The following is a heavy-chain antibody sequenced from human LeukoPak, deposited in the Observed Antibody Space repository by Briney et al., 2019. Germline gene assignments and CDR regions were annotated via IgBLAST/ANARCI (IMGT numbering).Heavy chain of an antibody. CDR1: GGSISSYY. CDR2: IYYSGST. J-gene: IGHJ6*02. D-gene: IGHD5-24*01. Sequence: PSETLSLTCTVSGGSISSYYWSWIRQPPGKGLEWIGYIYYSGSTNYNPSLKSRVTISVDTSKSQFSLKLSSVTAADTAVYYCARGRRDGYNLLYYYYGMDVWGQGTTVTVSS. V-gene: IGHV4-59*12. CDR3: ARGRRDGYNLLYYYYGMDV.